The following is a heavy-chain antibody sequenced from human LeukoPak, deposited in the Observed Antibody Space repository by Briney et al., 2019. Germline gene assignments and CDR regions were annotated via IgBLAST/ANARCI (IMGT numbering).Heavy chain of an antibody. Sequence: GGSLRLSCAASGFTFSSYSMSWVRQAPEKGLEWVSGISVSGGSTYYADSVKGRFTISRDNSKNTLYLQMNSLRAEDTAVYYCAKDRASSGVNWFDPWGQGTLVTVSS. CDR1: GFTFSSYS. CDR3: AKDRASSGVNWFDP. D-gene: IGHD3-10*01. V-gene: IGHV3-23*01. J-gene: IGHJ5*02. CDR2: ISVSGGST.